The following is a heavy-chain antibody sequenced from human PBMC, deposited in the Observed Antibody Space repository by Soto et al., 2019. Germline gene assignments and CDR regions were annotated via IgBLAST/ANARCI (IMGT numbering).Heavy chain of an antibody. CDR2: FDPEDGET. Sequence: GASVKVSCKVSGYTLTELSMHWVRQAPGKGLEWMGGFDPEDGETIYAQKFQGRVTMTEDTSTDTAYMELSSLRSEDTAVYYCATDHRYCSSTSCYLYYGMDVWGQGTTVTVSS. CDR3: ATDHRYCSSTSCYLYYGMDV. CDR1: GYTLTELS. J-gene: IGHJ6*02. D-gene: IGHD2-2*01. V-gene: IGHV1-24*01.